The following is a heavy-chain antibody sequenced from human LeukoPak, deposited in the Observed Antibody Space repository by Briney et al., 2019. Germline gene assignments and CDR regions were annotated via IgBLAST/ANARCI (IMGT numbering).Heavy chain of an antibody. Sequence: GGSLRLSCAASGFTFSSYWMSWVRQAPGKGLEWVANIKQDGSEKYYVDSVKGRFTISRDNAKNSLYLQMNSLRAEDTAVYYCAKPEWGFRGFYMDVWGKGTTVTVSS. J-gene: IGHJ6*03. CDR3: AKPEWGFRGFYMDV. CDR1: GFTFSSYW. CDR2: IKQDGSEK. V-gene: IGHV3-7*01. D-gene: IGHD1-14*01.